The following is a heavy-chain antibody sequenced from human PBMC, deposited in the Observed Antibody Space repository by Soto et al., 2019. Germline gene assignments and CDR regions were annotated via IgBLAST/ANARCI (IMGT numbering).Heavy chain of an antibody. V-gene: IGHV4-59*01. D-gene: IGHD1-7*01. CDR1: GAYIRGFY. CDR3: ARDNGNSDFDL. J-gene: IGHJ4*02. CDR2: VYYSGST. Sequence: QVQLQESGPGLVKSSETLSLTCDVSGAYIRGFYGTWIRQSPGQGLEWIGYVYYSGSTSYNPSLESRVTISVDTSKSQCSLKLSSVTAADTAFYYCARDNGNSDFDLWGQGTLVTVSS.